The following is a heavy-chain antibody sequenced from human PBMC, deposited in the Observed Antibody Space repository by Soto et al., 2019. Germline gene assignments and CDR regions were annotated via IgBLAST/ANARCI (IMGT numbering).Heavy chain of an antibody. CDR1: GGSITDYY. Sequence: SETLSLTCTVSGGSITDYYWSWIRQPPGKALEWIGYGYHSVSIHSNPSLKTRVTISVDTSENQFSLRLSSVTAADTAVYYCARAFAGFGAYWYFDLWGRGTLVTVSS. CDR2: GYHSVSI. J-gene: IGHJ2*01. V-gene: IGHV4-59*01. D-gene: IGHD3-16*01. CDR3: ARAFAGFGAYWYFDL.